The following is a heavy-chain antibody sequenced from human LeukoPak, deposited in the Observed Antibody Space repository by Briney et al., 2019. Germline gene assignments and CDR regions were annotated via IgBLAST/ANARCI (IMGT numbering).Heavy chain of an antibody. D-gene: IGHD6-19*01. CDR3: AGYSSGWSSGGGY. CDR2: IYYSGTT. CDR1: GDSITSLTYY. V-gene: IGHV4-39*01. J-gene: IGHJ4*02. Sequence: SETLSLTCTVSGDSITSLTYYWGWIRQPPGKGLEWIASIYYSGTTYYSPSLKSRVTISVNRSDNQFSLRLSSVTAADAAVYFCAGYSSGWSSGGGYWGQGTLVTVSS.